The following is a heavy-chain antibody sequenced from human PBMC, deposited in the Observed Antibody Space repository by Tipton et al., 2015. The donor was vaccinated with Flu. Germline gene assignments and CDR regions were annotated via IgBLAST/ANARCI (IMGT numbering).Heavy chain of an antibody. V-gene: IGHV4-59*08. CDR3: ARQSRGEGAGLDY. D-gene: IGHD1-26*01. Sequence: TLSLTCTVSGGSISSYYWSWIRQPPGKGLGWIGYIYYSGSTNYNPSLKSRVIISIDTSKSQFSLKLTSVTAADTAVYYCARQSRGEGAGLDYWGQGTLVTVSS. CDR2: IYYSGST. J-gene: IGHJ4*02. CDR1: GGSISSYY.